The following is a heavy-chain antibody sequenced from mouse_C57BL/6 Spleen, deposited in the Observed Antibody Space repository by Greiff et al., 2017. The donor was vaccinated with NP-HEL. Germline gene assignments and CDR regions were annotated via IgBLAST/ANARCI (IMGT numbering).Heavy chain of an antibody. V-gene: IGHV10-1*01. D-gene: IGHD1-1*01. Sequence: EAGGGLVQPKGSLKLSCAASGFSFNTYAMNWVRQAPGKGLEWVGRIRSKSNNYATYYADSVKDRFTISRDDSESMLYLQMNNLKTEDTAMYYCVRQGSSYAMDYWGQGTSVTVSS. CDR2: IRSKSNNYAT. J-gene: IGHJ4*01. CDR1: GFSFNTYA. CDR3: VRQGSSYAMDY.